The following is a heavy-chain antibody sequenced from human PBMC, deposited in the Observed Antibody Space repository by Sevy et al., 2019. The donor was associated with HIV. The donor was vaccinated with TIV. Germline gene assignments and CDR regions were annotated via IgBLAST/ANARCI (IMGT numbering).Heavy chain of an antibody. CDR2: IIPIFGTA. D-gene: IGHD2-2*02. V-gene: IGHV1-69*13. CDR1: GGTFSSYA. Sequence: ASVKVSCKASGGTFSSYAISWVRQAPGQGLEWMGGIIPIFGTANYAQKFQGRVTITADESTGTAYMELSSLRSEETAVYYCARAREDIVVVPAAIQIYYYYGMDVWGQGTTVTVSS. J-gene: IGHJ6*02. CDR3: ARAREDIVVVPAAIQIYYYYGMDV.